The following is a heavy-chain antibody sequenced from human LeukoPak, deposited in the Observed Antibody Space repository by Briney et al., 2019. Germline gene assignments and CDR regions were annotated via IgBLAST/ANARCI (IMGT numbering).Heavy chain of an antibody. V-gene: IGHV3-53*01. D-gene: IGHD4-23*01. Sequence: GGTLRLSCAASGFTVSSNYMSWVRQAPGKGLEWVSVIYSGGSTYYADSVKGRFTISRDNSKNTLYLQMNSLRAEDTAVYYCATHGGNTRYFDYWGQGTLVTVSS. CDR2: IYSGGST. J-gene: IGHJ4*02. CDR3: ATHGGNTRYFDY. CDR1: GFTVSSNY.